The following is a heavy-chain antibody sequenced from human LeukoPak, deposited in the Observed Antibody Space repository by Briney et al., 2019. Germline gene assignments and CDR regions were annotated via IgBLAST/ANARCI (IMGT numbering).Heavy chain of an antibody. J-gene: IGHJ3*02. D-gene: IGHD3-9*01. Sequence: PGGSLRLSCAASAFTFSTYSMNWVRQAPGKGLEWVSSISSSNSYIYYADSVKGRFTISRDNAKNSLYLQMNSLRAEDTAVYYCAKGEYYDIPGAFDIWGQGTMVTVSS. CDR3: AKGEYYDIPGAFDI. V-gene: IGHV3-21*04. CDR2: ISSSNSYI. CDR1: AFTFSTYS.